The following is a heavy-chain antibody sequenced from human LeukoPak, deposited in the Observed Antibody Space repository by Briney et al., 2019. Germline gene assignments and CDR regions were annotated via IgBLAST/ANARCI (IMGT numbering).Heavy chain of an antibody. V-gene: IGHV4-59*01. D-gene: IGHD1-14*01. CDR3: ARASTTFDD. CDR2: ISDGGST. CDR1: GGSISSYY. J-gene: IGHJ4*02. Sequence: SETLSLTCSVSGGSISSYYWSWIRQPPGKGLERIGHISDGGSTNYNPSLKSRVSISVDTSKNQFSLNLTSMTAADTALYFCARASTTFDDWGQGTLVTVSS.